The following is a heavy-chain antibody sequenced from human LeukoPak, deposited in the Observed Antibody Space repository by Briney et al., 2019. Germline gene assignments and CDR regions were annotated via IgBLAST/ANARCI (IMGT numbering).Heavy chain of an antibody. D-gene: IGHD3-16*02. CDR3: ARHRTASDY. Sequence: GGSLRLSCAASGFTFNSYSMNWVRQAPGKGLEWVSSISGSNSYIYYADSMKGRFTISRDNAKNSLYLQTNSLRAEDTAVYYCARHRTASDYWGQGTLVTVSS. J-gene: IGHJ4*02. CDR2: ISGSNSYI. CDR1: GFTFNSYS. V-gene: IGHV3-21*01.